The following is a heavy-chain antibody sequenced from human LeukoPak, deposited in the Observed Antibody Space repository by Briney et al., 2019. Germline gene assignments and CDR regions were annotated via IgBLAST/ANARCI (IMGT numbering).Heavy chain of an antibody. CDR3: ARDSVGVVAAP. CDR2: INPSGGST. Sequence: RASVKVSCKASGYTFTSYYMHWVPQAPGQGLEWMGIINPSGGSTSYAQKFQGRVTMTRDTSTSTVYMELSSLRSEDTAVYYCARDSVGVVAAPWGQGTLVTVSS. D-gene: IGHD2-15*01. CDR1: GYTFTSYY. V-gene: IGHV1-46*01. J-gene: IGHJ5*02.